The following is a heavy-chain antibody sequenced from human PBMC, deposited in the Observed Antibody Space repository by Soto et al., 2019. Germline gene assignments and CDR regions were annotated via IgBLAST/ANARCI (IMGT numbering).Heavy chain of an antibody. CDR3: ASYSGWYGDDAFDI. CDR2: IIPILGIA. CDR1: GGTFSNYT. D-gene: IGHD6-19*01. V-gene: IGHV1-69*02. J-gene: IGHJ3*02. Sequence: GASVKVSCKASGGTFSNYTISWVRQAPGQGLEWMGRIIPILGIANYAQKFQGRVTITADKSTSTAYMELSSLRSEETAVYYCASYSGWYGDDAFDIWGQGTMVTVSS.